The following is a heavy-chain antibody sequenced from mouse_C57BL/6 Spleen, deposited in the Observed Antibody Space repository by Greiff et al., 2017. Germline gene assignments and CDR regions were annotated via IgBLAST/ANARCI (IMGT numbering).Heavy chain of an antibody. CDR1: GYTFTDYN. J-gene: IGHJ3*01. Sequence: VHVKQSGPELVKPGASVKIPCKASGYTFTDYNMDWVKQSHGKSLEWIGDINPNNGVTIYNQKFKGKATLTVDKSSSTAYMELRSLTSEDTAVYYCARGGWLLREGGFAYWGQGTLVTVSA. V-gene: IGHV1-18*01. CDR2: INPNNGVT. D-gene: IGHD2-3*01. CDR3: ARGGWLLREGGFAY.